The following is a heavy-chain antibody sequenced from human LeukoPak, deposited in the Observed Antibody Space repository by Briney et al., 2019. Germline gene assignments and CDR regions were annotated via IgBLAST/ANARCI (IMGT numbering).Heavy chain of an antibody. Sequence: SETLSLTCTVSGYPISSGYYWGWIRQPPGKGLEWIGSIYHSGSTYYNPSLKSRVTISVDTSKNQFSLKLSSVTAADTAVYYCATTPGSYSYFDYWGQGTLVTVSS. J-gene: IGHJ4*02. D-gene: IGHD1-26*01. V-gene: IGHV4-38-2*02. CDR3: ATTPGSYSYFDY. CDR1: GYPISSGYY. CDR2: IYHSGST.